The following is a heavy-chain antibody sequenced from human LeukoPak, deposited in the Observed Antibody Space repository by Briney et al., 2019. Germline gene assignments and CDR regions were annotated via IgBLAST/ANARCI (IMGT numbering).Heavy chain of an antibody. D-gene: IGHD6-6*01. CDR1: GFTVSSNY. CDR2: IYSGGST. V-gene: IGHV3-66*02. CDR3: ARLSSSSKDDF. Sequence: GGSLRLSCADSGFTVSSNYMSWVRQAPGKGLEWVSIIYSGGSTYYAGSVKGRFTISRDNSKNTLYLQMNSLRAEDTAVYYCARLSSSSKDDFWGQGTLVTVSS. J-gene: IGHJ4*02.